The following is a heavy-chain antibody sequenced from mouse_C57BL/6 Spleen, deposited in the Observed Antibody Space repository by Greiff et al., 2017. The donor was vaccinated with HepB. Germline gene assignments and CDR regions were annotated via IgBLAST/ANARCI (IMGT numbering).Heavy chain of an antibody. J-gene: IGHJ3*01. D-gene: IGHD2-4*01. CDR2: ISNGGGST. Sequence: EVKLVESGGGLVQPGGSLKLSCAASGFTFSDYYMYWVRQTPEKRLEWVAYISNGGGSTYYPDTVKGRFTISRDNAKNTLYLQMSRLKSEDTAMYYCARRGYDYDWFAYWGQGTLVTVSA. V-gene: IGHV5-12*01. CDR3: ARRGYDYDWFAY. CDR1: GFTFSDYY.